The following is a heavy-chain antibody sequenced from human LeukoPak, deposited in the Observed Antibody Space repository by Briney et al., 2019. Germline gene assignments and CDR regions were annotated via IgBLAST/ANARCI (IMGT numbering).Heavy chain of an antibody. CDR1: GYTFTNYY. CDR2: INPSGGTT. J-gene: IGHJ6*03. D-gene: IGHD1-26*01. Sequence: ASVKVSCKALGYTFTNYYIHWVRHAPGQGLEWMGIINPSGGTTICEHKFQGRVTMTRDTSTSTVYMELRSLRSDDTAVYYCARVDFSGSYYSYYYYYMDVWGKGTTVTVSS. CDR3: ARVDFSGSYYSYYYYYMDV. V-gene: IGHV1-46*01.